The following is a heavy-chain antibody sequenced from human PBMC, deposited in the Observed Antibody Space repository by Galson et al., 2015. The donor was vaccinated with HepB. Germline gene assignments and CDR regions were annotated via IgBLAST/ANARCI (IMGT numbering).Heavy chain of an antibody. CDR1: GFTFSSYS. CDR3: ARDFIAAANDAFDI. CDR2: ISSSSSTI. J-gene: IGHJ3*02. V-gene: IGHV3-48*01. Sequence: SLRLSCAASGFTFSSYSMNWVRQAPGKGLEWVSYISSSSSTIYYADSVKGRFTISRDNAKNSLYLQMNSLRAEDTAVYYCARDFIAAANDAFDIWGQGTMVTVSS. D-gene: IGHD6-13*01.